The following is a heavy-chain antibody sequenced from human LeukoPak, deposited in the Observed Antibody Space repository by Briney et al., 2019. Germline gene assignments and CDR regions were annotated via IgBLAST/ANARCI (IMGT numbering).Heavy chain of an antibody. D-gene: IGHD1-14*01. J-gene: IGHJ4*02. Sequence: GGSLRLSCAASGLTFSSYAMSWVRQAPGKGLEWVSAISGSGGSTYYADSVKGRFTISRDNSKNTLYLQMNSLRAEDTAVYYCAKTLQRLFLRPPFDYWGQGTLVTVSS. CDR1: GLTFSSYA. V-gene: IGHV3-23*01. CDR3: AKTLQRLFLRPPFDY. CDR2: ISGSGGST.